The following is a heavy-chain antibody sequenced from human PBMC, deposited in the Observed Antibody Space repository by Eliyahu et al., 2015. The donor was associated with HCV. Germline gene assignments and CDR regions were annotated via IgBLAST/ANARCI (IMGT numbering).Heavy chain of an antibody. D-gene: IGHD6-19*01. V-gene: IGHV4-39*01. J-gene: IGHJ4*02. CDR1: GGSISSSSYY. CDR2: IYYSGST. CDR3: ARYPYSSGWYYFDY. Sequence: QLQLQESGPGLVKPSETLSLTCTVSGGSISSSSYYWGWIRQPPGKGLXWIGSIYYSGSTYYNPSLKSRVTISVDTSKNQFSLKLSSVTAADTAVYYCARYPYSSGWYYFDYWGQGTLVTVSS.